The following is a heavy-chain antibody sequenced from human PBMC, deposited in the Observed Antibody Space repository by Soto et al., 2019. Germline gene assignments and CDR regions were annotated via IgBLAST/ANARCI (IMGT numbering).Heavy chain of an antibody. CDR2: ISIDGSRT. V-gene: IGHV3-64*04. D-gene: IGHD5-12*01. CDR3: ARDSEWLTAFDI. CDR1: GFIFSIYS. J-gene: IGHJ3*02. Sequence: PGGSLRLSCSGSGFIFSIYSIHWVRQAPGKGLEYVSFISIDGSRTHYADSVKGRFTISRDNSKNILYLQMSSLKAEDTAVYYCARDSEWLTAFDIWGQGTMVTVSS.